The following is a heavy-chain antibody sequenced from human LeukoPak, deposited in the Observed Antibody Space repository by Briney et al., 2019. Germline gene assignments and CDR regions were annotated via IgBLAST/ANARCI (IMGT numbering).Heavy chain of an antibody. CDR2: ISESGAST. CDR1: AFTFNSYV. J-gene: IGHJ6*03. D-gene: IGHD3-16*01. V-gene: IGHV3-23*01. CDR3: AKGGESYYTYYYMDV. Sequence: GGSLRLSCVGSAFTFNSYVVTWVRQAPGKGPEWVSAISESGASTYYADSVEGRFTISRDNSKNTLYLQMNSLRAEDTAIYYCAKGGESYYTYYYMDVWGKGTTVTVSS.